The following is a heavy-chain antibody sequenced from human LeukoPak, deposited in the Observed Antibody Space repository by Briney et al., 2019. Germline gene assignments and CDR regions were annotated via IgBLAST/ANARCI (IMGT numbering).Heavy chain of an antibody. CDR3: ASCRDGYYYYYMDV. CDR1: GGSISTYY. CDR2: IYYSGST. V-gene: IGHV4-59*01. D-gene: IGHD5-24*01. Sequence: SETLSLTCTVSGGSISTYYWSWIRRPPGKGLEWIGYIYYSGSTNYNPSLKSRVTISVDTSKNQFSLKLSSLTAADTAVYYCASCRDGYYYYYMDVWGKGTTVTVSS. J-gene: IGHJ6*03.